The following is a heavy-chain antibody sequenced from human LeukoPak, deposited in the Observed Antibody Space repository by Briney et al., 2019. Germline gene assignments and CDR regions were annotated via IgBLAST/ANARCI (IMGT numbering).Heavy chain of an antibody. CDR2: IDYSGST. CDR3: ARGVTYYDILTGYYGDEDWFDP. J-gene: IGHJ5*02. V-gene: IGHV4-59*01. CDR1: GGSINSYY. D-gene: IGHD3-9*01. Sequence: PSETLSLTCTVSGGSINSYYWSWIRQPPGKGLEWIGYIDYSGSTNYNPSLKSRVTISVDTSKNQFSLKLSSVTAADTAVYYCARGVTYYDILTGYYGDEDWFDPWGQGTLVTVSS.